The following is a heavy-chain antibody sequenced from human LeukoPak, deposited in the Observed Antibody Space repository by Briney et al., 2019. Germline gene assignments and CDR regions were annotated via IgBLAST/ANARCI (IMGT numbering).Heavy chain of an antibody. CDR3: ARSGGDFYDSSGYGVIDY. CDR1: GFNFNTYA. V-gene: IGHV3-30*04. CDR2: IWYDGSNK. D-gene: IGHD3-22*01. J-gene: IGHJ4*02. Sequence: PGGSLRLSCAASGFNFNTYALHWVRQAPGKGLEWVAAIWYDGSNKYYSDSLKGRFTISRDNSKSTLYLQMNSLRVEDTAVYHCARSGGDFYDSSGYGVIDYWGRGTLVTVSS.